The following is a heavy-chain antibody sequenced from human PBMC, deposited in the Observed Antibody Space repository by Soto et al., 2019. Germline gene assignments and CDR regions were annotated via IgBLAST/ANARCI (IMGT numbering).Heavy chain of an antibody. V-gene: IGHV4-30-2*01. CDR2: IYHSGST. CDR1: GGSISSGGYS. D-gene: IGHD3-10*01. J-gene: IGHJ5*02. CDR3: ARGKMSEADTKLMGFDP. Sequence: SETLSLTCAVSGGSISSGGYSWSWIRQPPGKGLEWIGYIYHSGSTYYNPSLKSRVTISVDRSKNQFSLKLSSVTAADTAVYYCARGKMSEADTKLMGFDPCGQGTLVTVSS.